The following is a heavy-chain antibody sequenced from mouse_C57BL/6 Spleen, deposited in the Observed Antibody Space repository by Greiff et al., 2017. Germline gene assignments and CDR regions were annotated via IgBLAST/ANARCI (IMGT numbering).Heavy chain of an antibody. CDR2: IYPGDGDT. D-gene: IGHD4-1*01. CDR3: AREGNWDVMDY. V-gene: IGHV1-80*01. J-gene: IGHJ2*01. Sequence: QVQLQQSGAELVKPGASVKISCKASGYAFSSYWMNWVKQRPGKGLEWIGQIYPGDGDTNYNGKFKGKATLTADKSSSTAYMQLSSLTSEDSAVYFCAREGNWDVMDYWGQGTTLTVSS. CDR1: GYAFSSYW.